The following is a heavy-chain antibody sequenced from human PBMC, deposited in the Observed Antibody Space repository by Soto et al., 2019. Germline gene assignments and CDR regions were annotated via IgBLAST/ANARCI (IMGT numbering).Heavy chain of an antibody. D-gene: IGHD3-10*02. J-gene: IGHJ6*02. CDR2: IGRSSAYM. CDR1: GFTFNNYN. V-gene: IGHV3-21*01. CDR3: AALVFGI. Sequence: EVQLLESGGGLVKPGGSLRLSCAASGFTFNNYNMNWVRQAPGKGLEWVSSIGRSSAYMYYADSVKGRFTISRDNAKNSLYLQMNSLRAEDTAVDYCAALVFGIWGQGTTVTVSS.